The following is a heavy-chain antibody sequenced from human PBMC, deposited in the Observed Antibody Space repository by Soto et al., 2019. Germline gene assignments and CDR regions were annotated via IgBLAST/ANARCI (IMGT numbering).Heavy chain of an antibody. CDR2: ISGSGGST. CDR1: GFTFSSYA. D-gene: IGHD3-3*01. Sequence: EVQLLESGGGLVQPGGSLRLSCAASGFTFSSYAMSWVHQAPGKGLEWVSAISGSGGSTYYADSVKGRFTISRDNSKNTLYLQMSRLRAEDTAIDYCAKRKDPPITRSGLVIIVGLDFWGQGNLVTVSS. CDR3: AKRKDPPITRSGLVIIVGLDF. J-gene: IGHJ4*02. V-gene: IGHV3-23*01.